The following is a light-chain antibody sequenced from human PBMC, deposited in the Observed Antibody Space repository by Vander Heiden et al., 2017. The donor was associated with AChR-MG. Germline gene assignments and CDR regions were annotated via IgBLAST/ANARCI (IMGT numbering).Light chain of an antibody. J-gene: IGLJ3*02. CDR2: RNN. CDR1: SSNIGSNT. V-gene: IGLV1-44*01. CDR3: ATWDDRLNVGV. Sequence: QSVLTQAPSASQAPGQRVTISCSGSSSNIGSNTVNWYQQIPGTAPKLLSHRNNQRPSGVPDRFSGSKSGTSESLEISGLQSEDEADDYGATWDDRLNVGVFGGGTKLTVL.